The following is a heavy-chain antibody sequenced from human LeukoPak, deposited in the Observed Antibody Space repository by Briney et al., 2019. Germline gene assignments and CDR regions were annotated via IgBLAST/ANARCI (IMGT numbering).Heavy chain of an antibody. CDR2: INHSGST. D-gene: IGHD3-3*01. J-gene: IGHJ5*02. CDR1: GGSFSGYY. CDR3: AAREVRYDFWSGYYSHWFDP. V-gene: IGHV4-34*01. Sequence: SETLSLTCAVYGGSFSGYYWSWIRQPPGKGLEWIGEINHSGSTNYNPSLKNRVTISVDTSKNQFSLKLSSVTAADTAVYYCAAREVRYDFWSGYYSHWFDPWGQGTLVTVSS.